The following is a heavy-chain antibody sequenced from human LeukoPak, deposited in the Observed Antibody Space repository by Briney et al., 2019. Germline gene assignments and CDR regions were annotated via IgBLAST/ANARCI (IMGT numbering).Heavy chain of an antibody. CDR1: GYTFTSYY. D-gene: IGHD3/OR15-3a*01. CDR3: ARDLKALDDFQH. V-gene: IGHV1-46*01. J-gene: IGHJ1*01. CDR2: INPSGGST. Sequence: GASVKVSCKVSGYTFTSYYMHWVRQAPGQGLEWMGIINPSGGSTSYAQKFQGRVTMTRDTSTSTVYMELSSLRSEDTAVYYCARDLKALDDFQHWGQGTLVTVSS.